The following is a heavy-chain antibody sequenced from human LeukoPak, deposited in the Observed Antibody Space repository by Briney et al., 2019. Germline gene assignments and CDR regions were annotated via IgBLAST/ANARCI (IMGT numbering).Heavy chain of an antibody. Sequence: SETLSLTCTVSGGSISSSSYYWGWIRQPPGKGLEWIGSIYYSGSTYYNPSLKSRVTISVDTSKNQFSLKLSSVTAADTAVYYCASVSRAYYDSSGFDYWGQGTLVTVSS. CDR1: GGSISSSSYY. D-gene: IGHD3-22*01. J-gene: IGHJ4*02. CDR3: ASVSRAYYDSSGFDY. CDR2: IYYSGST. V-gene: IGHV4-39*07.